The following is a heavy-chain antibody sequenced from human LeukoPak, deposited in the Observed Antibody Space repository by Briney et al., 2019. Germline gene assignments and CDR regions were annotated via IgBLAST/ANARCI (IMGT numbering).Heavy chain of an antibody. Sequence: SETLSLTXTVSGGSISSYYWSSIRQPPGKGLEWLGYIYYSGSTNYNPSLKSRVTISVDTSKNQFSLKLSSVTAADTAVYYCARDLSYYYDSSGHHAFDIWGQGTMVTVSS. V-gene: IGHV4-59*01. CDR3: ARDLSYYYDSSGHHAFDI. CDR2: IYYSGST. CDR1: GGSISSYY. J-gene: IGHJ3*02. D-gene: IGHD3-22*01.